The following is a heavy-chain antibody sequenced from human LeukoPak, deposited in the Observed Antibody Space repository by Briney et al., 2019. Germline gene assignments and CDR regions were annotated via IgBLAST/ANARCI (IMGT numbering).Heavy chain of an antibody. D-gene: IGHD1-26*01. J-gene: IGHJ6*02. V-gene: IGHV4-30-2*01. Sequence: NPSETLSLTCAVSGGSISSGGYSWSWIRQPPGKGLEWIGYIYHSGSTYYNPSLKSRVTISVDRSKNLFSLKLSSVTAADTAVYYCARDGSPWNYYYYGMDVWGQGTTVTVSS. CDR1: GGSISSGGYS. CDR2: IYHSGST. CDR3: ARDGSPWNYYYYGMDV.